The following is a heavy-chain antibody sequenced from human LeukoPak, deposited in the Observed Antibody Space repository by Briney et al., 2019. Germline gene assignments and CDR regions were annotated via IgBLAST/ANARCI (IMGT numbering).Heavy chain of an antibody. J-gene: IGHJ1*01. CDR3: AKEETVVDEYFQY. D-gene: IGHD2-2*01. CDR1: GFTFSSYA. Sequence: GGSLRLSCAASGFTFSSYAMSWVRQAPGKGLEWVSAISDSGDSTYYADSVKGRFTISRDNSKNMLFLQINSLRAEGTVVYYCAKEETVVDEYFQYWGQGTLVTVSS. V-gene: IGHV3-23*01. CDR2: ISDSGDST.